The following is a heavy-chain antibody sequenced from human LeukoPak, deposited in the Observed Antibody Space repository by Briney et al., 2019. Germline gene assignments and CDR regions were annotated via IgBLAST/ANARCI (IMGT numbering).Heavy chain of an antibody. J-gene: IGHJ3*02. V-gene: IGHV3-21*01. CDR3: ARTFVVVTAEDAFDI. CDR2: ITSSSSYI. CDR1: GFTFSRYS. Sequence: GGSLRLSCAASGFTFSRYSINWVRQAPGRGLEWVSSITSSSSYIYYADSVKGRFTISRDNAKNSLYLQTNSLRAEDTAVYYCARTFVVVTAEDAFDIWGQGTMVTVSS. D-gene: IGHD2-21*02.